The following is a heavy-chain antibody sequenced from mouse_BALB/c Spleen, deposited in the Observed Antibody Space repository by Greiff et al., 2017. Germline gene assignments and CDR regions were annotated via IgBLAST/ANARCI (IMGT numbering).Heavy chain of an antibody. V-gene: IGHV5-6-5*01. Sequence: EVQLVESGGGLVKPGGSLKLSCAASGFTFSSYAMSWVRQTPEKRLEWVASISSGGSTPHPDSVKGRFTISRDNARNILYLQMSSLRSEDTAMYYCARGGSVDYWGQGTTLTVSS. CDR2: ISSGGST. J-gene: IGHJ2*01. CDR1: GFTFSSYA. CDR3: ARGGSVDY.